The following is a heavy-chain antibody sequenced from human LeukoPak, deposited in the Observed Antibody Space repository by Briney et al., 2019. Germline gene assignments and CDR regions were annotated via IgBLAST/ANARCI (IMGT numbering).Heavy chain of an antibody. CDR1: GGSISSSSYY. V-gene: IGHV4-39*01. J-gene: IGHJ4*02. CDR3: GGINGVDFDY. D-gene: IGHD2-8*01. CDR2: IYYSGST. Sequence: PSETLSLTCTVSGGSISSSSYYWGWIRQPPGKGLEWIGSIYYSGSTYYNPSLKSRVTISVDTSKNQFSLKLSSVTAADTAVYYCGGINGVDFDYWGQGTLVTVPS.